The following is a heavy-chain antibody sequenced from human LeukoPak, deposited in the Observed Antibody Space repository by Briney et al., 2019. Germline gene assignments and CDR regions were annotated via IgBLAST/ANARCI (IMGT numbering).Heavy chain of an antibody. CDR2: ISSSSSYT. J-gene: IGHJ5*02. Sequence: PGGSLRLSCAASGFTFSDYYISWIRQAPGKGLEWVSYISSSSSYTNYADSVKGRFTISRDNAKNSLYLQMNSLRAEDTAVYYCARHGLELNWFDPWGQGTLVTVSS. D-gene: IGHD1-7*01. V-gene: IGHV3-11*06. CDR1: GFTFSDYY. CDR3: ARHGLELNWFDP.